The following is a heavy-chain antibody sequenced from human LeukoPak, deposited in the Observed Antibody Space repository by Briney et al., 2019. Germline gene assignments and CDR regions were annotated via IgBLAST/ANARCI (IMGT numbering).Heavy chain of an antibody. Sequence: GGSLRLSCTVSGFTVSSNSMSWVRQAPGKGLEWVSSISSTSRSSYIFYAESVKGRFTISRDNTKNSLYLQMNSLRAEDTAVYYCARAIGTGGTWGQGTLVTVSS. CDR3: ARAIGTGGT. J-gene: IGHJ5*02. CDR1: GFTVSSNS. V-gene: IGHV3-21*01. D-gene: IGHD3-10*01. CDR2: ISSTSRSSYI.